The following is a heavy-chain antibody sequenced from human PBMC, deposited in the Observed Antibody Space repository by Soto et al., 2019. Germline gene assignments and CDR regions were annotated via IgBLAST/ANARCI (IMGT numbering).Heavy chain of an antibody. CDR3: ARGPYGDYADY. CDR2: FYYSGGT. CDR1: GGSISVGGYY. J-gene: IGHJ4*02. D-gene: IGHD4-17*01. V-gene: IGHV4-39*01. Sequence: SETLSLTCTVSGGSISVGGYYWGWIRQPPGKGLEWIGGFYYSGGTFYNPSLNSRVIVSVDTSKNQFSLKLSSVTAADTAVYYCARGPYGDYADYWGQGTLVTVSS.